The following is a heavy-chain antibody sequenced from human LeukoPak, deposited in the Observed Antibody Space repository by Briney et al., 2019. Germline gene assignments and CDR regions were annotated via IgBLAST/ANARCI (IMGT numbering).Heavy chain of an antibody. CDR3: ARAAAGDYFDY. Sequence: KPSETLSLTCTVSGGSIASGAYYWSWIRQPPGKGLDWVGYIHYSGSTYYNPSLKSRVTISVDTSKNQFSLKLSSVTAADTAVYYCARAAAGDYFDYWGQGTLVTVSS. V-gene: IGHV4-61*08. D-gene: IGHD6-13*01. CDR2: IHYSGST. CDR1: GGSIASGAYY. J-gene: IGHJ4*02.